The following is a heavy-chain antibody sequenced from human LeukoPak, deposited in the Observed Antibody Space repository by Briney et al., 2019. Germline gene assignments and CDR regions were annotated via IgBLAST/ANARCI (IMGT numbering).Heavy chain of an antibody. D-gene: IGHD5-18*01. CDR1: GYTFTSYD. V-gene: IGHV1-8*01. CDR3: ARGRHSYGYWEYYFDY. CDR2: MNPNSGNT. J-gene: IGHJ4*02. Sequence: ASVKVSCKASGYTFTSYDINWVRQATGQGLEWMGWMNPNSGNTGYAQKFQGRVTMTRNTSISTAYVELSSLRSEDTAVYYCARGRHSYGYWEYYFDYWGQGTLVTVSS.